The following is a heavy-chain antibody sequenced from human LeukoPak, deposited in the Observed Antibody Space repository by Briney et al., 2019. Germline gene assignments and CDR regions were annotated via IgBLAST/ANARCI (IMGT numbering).Heavy chain of an antibody. CDR1: GFTFTSYA. V-gene: IGHV3-23*01. J-gene: IGHJ4*02. D-gene: IGHD2-15*01. CDR2: FRGCGGST. CDR3: AKDPSRPRASYCSGVSCYSSL. Sequence: GRSLRLSCAASGFTFTSYAMSCDRQAPREVLGWVSAFRGCGGSTYYADSVKGRLTLSRDNSKNTRYLQMNSLRAEDTAVYYCAKDPSRPRASYCSGVSCYSSLWGQGTLVTVSS.